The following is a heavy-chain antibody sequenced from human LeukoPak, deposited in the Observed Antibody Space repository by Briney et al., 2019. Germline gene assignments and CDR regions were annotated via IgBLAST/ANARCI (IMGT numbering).Heavy chain of an antibody. CDR1: GYTFTSYG. V-gene: IGHV1-18*01. CDR2: ISAHNGNT. J-gene: IGHJ4*02. D-gene: IGHD3-9*01. CDR3: AKTASLYDILTGYLLGIDY. Sequence: ASVKVSCKASGYTFTSYGISWVRQAPGQGLEWMGWISAHNGNTNYAQKLQGRVTMTTDISTSTAYMELRSLRSDDTAVYYCAKTASLYDILTGYLLGIDYWGQGTLVTVSS.